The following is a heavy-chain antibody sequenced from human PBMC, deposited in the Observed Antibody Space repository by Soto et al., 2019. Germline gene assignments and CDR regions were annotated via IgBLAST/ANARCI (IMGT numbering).Heavy chain of an antibody. CDR1: GGSISSSSYY. CDR3: ARDYGSGSYGLDY. V-gene: IGHV4-61*01. Sequence: SETLSLTCTVSGGSISSSSYYWSWIRQPPGKGLEWIGYIYYSGSTNYNPSLKSRVTISVDTSKNQFSLKLSSVTAADTAVYYCARDYGSGSYGLDYWGQGTLVTVSS. J-gene: IGHJ4*02. CDR2: IYYSGST. D-gene: IGHD3-10*01.